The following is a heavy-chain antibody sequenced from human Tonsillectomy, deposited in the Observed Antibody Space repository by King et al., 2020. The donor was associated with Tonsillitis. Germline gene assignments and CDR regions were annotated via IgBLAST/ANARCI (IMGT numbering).Heavy chain of an antibody. CDR3: ARGGIVEQWLVWCLVLFDY. D-gene: IGHD6-19*01. CDR2: INPNSGGT. Sequence: VQLVESGAEVKKPGASVKVSCKASGYTFTGYYMHWVRQAPGQGLEWMGWINPNSGGTNYAQKFQGRVTMTRDTSISTAYMELSRLRSDDTAVYYCARGGIVEQWLVWCLVLFDYWGQGTLVTVSS. J-gene: IGHJ4*02. CDR1: GYTFTGYY. V-gene: IGHV1-2*02.